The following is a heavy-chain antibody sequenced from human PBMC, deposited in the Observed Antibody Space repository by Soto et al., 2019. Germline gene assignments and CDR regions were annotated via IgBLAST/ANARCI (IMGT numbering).Heavy chain of an antibody. J-gene: IGHJ6*02. V-gene: IGHV3-23*01. CDR1: GFSFSAYG. D-gene: IGHD4-17*01. CDR3: AKDRGNGDTPNIYSYYGIEV. Sequence: EVQLLESGGALEQPGGSLTLSCAVSGFSFSAYGMSWVRQAPGKGLEWISFISGGGGTIYYAESVKGRFISSKDNSKNTLYLQMTSLSVDDTAVYYCAKDRGNGDTPNIYSYYGIEVWGQGTTVTVSS. CDR2: ISGGGGTI.